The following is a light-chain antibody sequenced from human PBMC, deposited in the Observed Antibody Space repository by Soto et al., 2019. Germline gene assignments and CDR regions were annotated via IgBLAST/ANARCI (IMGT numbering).Light chain of an antibody. Sequence: DIQMTQSPSSLSASVGDRVTITCRASQGTSNYLAWYQQKPGKVPKLLIYAASTLQSGVPSRFRGSGSGTYFTLTINSLLPEDVATYYCQKYNSAPTWTFGQGTKVEIK. J-gene: IGKJ1*01. V-gene: IGKV1-27*01. CDR1: QGTSNY. CDR2: AAS. CDR3: QKYNSAPTWT.